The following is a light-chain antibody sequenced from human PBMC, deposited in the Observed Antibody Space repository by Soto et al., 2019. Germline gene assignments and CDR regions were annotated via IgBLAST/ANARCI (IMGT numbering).Light chain of an antibody. J-gene: IGKJ1*01. CDR3: QNYNSAPQT. V-gene: IGKV1-27*01. CDR2: GAS. Sequence: DIQMTQSPSSLSASIGDRVTITCRASQAISNYLAWYQQRPGRVPKLLIYGASTLHSGVPSRFSGSGSGTDFTININSLQPEDVATYYCQNYNSAPQTFGQGTKVEIK. CDR1: QAISNY.